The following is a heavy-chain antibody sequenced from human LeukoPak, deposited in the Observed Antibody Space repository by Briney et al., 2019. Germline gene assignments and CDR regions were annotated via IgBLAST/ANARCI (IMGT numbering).Heavy chain of an antibody. V-gene: IGHV3-74*01. CDR2: INADGSTT. D-gene: IGHD6-19*01. J-gene: IGHJ4*02. CDR1: GSGFTFNNYW. CDR3: ATLISGWSLY. Sequence: SGGSLRLSCAASGSGFTFNNYWMHWVRQAPGKGLVWVSRINADGSTTSYADSVRGRFTISRDNAKNTLYPQMNSLRAEDTAVYYCATLISGWSLYWGQGTLVTVSS.